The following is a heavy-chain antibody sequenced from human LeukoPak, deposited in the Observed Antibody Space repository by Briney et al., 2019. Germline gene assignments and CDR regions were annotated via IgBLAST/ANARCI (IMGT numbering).Heavy chain of an antibody. CDR1: GYSFTGYY. D-gene: IGHD2-15*01. V-gene: IGHV1-2*02. CDR2: INPNSGGT. CDR3: ARETNSIYCSGVSSCWFDP. Sequence: ASVKVSCKASGYSFTGYYMHWVRQAPGQGLEWMGWINPNSGGTNYAQKFQGRVTMTRDTSISTAYMELSRLRSDDTAVYYCARETNSIYCSGVSSCWFDPWGQGTLVTVSS. J-gene: IGHJ5*02.